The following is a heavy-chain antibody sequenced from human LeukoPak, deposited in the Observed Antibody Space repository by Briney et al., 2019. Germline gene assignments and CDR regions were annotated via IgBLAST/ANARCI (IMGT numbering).Heavy chain of an antibody. D-gene: IGHD3-16*01. CDR2: ISGSGGST. CDR3: ARMIRDKDSLDY. J-gene: IGHJ4*02. Sequence: PGGSLRLSCAASGLTFSSYAMSWVRQAPGKGLEWVSAISGSGGSTYYADSVKGRFTISRDNSKNTLYLQMNSLRAEDTAVYYCARMIRDKDSLDYWGQGTLVTVSS. CDR1: GLTFSSYA. V-gene: IGHV3-23*01.